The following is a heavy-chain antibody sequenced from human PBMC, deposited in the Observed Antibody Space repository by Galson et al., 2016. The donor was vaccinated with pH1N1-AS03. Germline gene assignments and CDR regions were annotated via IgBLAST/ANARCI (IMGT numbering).Heavy chain of an antibody. D-gene: IGHD2-15*01. J-gene: IGHJ4*02. CDR3: GRVGRGGSPVDY. Sequence: SLRLSCAASGFSIRDHWMGWSRQAPSKGLEWVTEIKEDGSEKHDVDSVKGRFIISRDNAKNSLYLQMNSLRADDTAVDYCGRVGRGGSPVDYWGQGTLVTVSS. CDR1: GFSIRDHW. V-gene: IGHV3-7*03. CDR2: IKEDGSEK.